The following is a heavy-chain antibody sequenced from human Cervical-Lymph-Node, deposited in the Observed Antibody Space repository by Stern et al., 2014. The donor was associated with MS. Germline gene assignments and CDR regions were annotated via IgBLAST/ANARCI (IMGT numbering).Heavy chain of an antibody. CDR2: IKSKTDGGKT. J-gene: IGHJ6*02. CDR1: GFTFSNAR. V-gene: IGHV3-15*01. Sequence: EVQLLESGGGLVKPGGSLRLSCAASGFTFSNARMSWVRQAPGKGLEWVGRIKSKTDGGKTDYAAPVKGRFTNSRDDTNTRLDLQMNSLKTEDTAVYYCTPDYHYYGMDVWGQGTTVTVSS. CDR3: TPDYHYYGMDV.